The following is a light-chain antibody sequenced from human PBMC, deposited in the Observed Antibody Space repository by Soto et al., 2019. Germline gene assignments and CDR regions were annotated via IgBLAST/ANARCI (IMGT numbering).Light chain of an antibody. CDR1: QSISTG. J-gene: IGKJ2*01. CDR3: QQRSTLPVT. V-gene: IGKV3-11*01. Sequence: EIVLTQSPGTLSLSPGERATLSCRASQSISTGLAWYQQKPGQSPRLLIWGASDRATGIPARFSGSGSGTDFTLPIRSLEPEDFAVYYCQQRSTLPVTFGQATKLEIK. CDR2: GAS.